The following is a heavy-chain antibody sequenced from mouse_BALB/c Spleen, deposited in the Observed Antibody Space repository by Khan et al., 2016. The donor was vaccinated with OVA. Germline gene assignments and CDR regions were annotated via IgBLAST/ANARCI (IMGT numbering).Heavy chain of an antibody. CDR2: INTYTGEP. CDR1: GYTFTNYV. J-gene: IGHJ2*01. V-gene: IGHV9-3-1*01. Sequence: QIQLVQSGPELKKPGETVKISCKASGYTFTNYVMNWVKQSPGKGLKWMGWINTYTGEPTYADDFKERFAFSLETSASTTNLQINSLKDEDTATKSCARFHGEYWGQGTTLTVSS. CDR3: ARFHGEY.